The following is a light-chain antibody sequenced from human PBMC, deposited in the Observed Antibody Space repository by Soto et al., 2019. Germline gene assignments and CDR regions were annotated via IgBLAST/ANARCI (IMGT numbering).Light chain of an antibody. CDR3: QQYDTYYS. Sequence: DIQMTQSPSTLSAYVGDRVTITCRASQSISEWLAWYQQKPGKPPNILIYAASTLASGVPSRFSGNGSGTEFTLTISSLQPEDLATYYCQQYDTYYSFGQGTKVEIK. CDR2: AAS. J-gene: IGKJ2*03. CDR1: QSISEW. V-gene: IGKV1-5*03.